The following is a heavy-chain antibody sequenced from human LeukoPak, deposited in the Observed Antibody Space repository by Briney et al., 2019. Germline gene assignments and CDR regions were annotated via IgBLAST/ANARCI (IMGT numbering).Heavy chain of an antibody. V-gene: IGHV4-39*01. CDR2: IYYSGST. CDR3: ARLGGSLDFDY. D-gene: IGHD6-25*01. CDR1: GGSISSIIYY. J-gene: IGHJ4*02. Sequence: SETLSLTCTLSGGSISSIIYYWGWIRQPPGKGLEWIGSIYYSGSTYYNPSLKSRVTISVHTPKNQSSLTLSSVTAEDTAVYYCARLGGSLDFDYWGQGTLVTVSS.